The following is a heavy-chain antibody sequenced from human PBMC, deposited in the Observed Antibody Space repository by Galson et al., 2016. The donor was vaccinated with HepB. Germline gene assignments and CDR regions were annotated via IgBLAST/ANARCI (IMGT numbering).Heavy chain of an antibody. CDR3: TRAAENWHGMWRNGFAV. CDR2: TYYRSKWFN. V-gene: IGHV6-1*01. Sequence: CAISGDSVSNINSAWAWVRQSPSRGLEWLGRTYYRSKWFNHYAVSMKSRMTINADTSNNQFSLQLESVTLEDTAVYYCTRAAENWHGMWRNGFAVWGQGTVVTVS. D-gene: IGHD1-1*01. CDR1: GDSVSNINSA. J-gene: IGHJ3*01.